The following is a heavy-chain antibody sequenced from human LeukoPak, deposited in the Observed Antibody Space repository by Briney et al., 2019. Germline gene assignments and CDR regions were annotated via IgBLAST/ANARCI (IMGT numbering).Heavy chain of an antibody. CDR3: AKEDVAVLLYFGEPMGGYFDY. D-gene: IGHD3-10*01. CDR1: GFKFSYYG. V-gene: IGHV3-23*01. CDR2: ISGSGGRT. Sequence: GGSLRLSCAASGFKFSYYGMSWVRQAPGKGLEWVSAISGSGGRTYYADSVKGRFTISRDNSKSTLDLQMNSLRAEDTAVYYCAKEDVAVLLYFGEPMGGYFDYWGQGTLVTVSS. J-gene: IGHJ4*02.